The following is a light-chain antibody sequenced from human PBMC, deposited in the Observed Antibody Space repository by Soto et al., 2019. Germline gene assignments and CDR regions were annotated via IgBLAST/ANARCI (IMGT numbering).Light chain of an antibody. Sequence: DIQMTQSPSTLSASVGDRVTITCRARQSITRWLAWYQQKPGKAPKLLIYDASTLESGVPSRFSGSGSGTEFTLTISSLQPDDFATYYCKQYDTYSATFGPGTKVDIK. CDR3: KQYDTYSAT. V-gene: IGKV1-5*01. CDR1: QSITRW. J-gene: IGKJ1*01. CDR2: DAS.